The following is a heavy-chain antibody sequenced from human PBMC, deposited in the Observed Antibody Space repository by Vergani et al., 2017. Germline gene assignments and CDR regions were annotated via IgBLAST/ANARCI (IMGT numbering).Heavy chain of an antibody. CDR1: GGSFSGYY. J-gene: IGHJ4*02. Sequence: QVQLQQWGAGLLKPSETLSLTCAVSGGSFSGYYWSWLRQTPGKGLEWIGEINHSGSTNYNPSLKSRVTISVDTSKNQFSLKLRSVTAADTAVYYCVGLGYCIGGSCYLDYWGQGTLVTVSS. V-gene: IGHV4-34*01. CDR2: INHSGST. D-gene: IGHD2-15*01. CDR3: VGLGYCIGGSCYLDY.